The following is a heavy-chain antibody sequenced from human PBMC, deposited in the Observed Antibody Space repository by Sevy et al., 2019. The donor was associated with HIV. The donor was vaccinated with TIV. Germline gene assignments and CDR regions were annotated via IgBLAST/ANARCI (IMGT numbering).Heavy chain of an antibody. CDR3: ARGGAAIS. D-gene: IGHD3-3*01. J-gene: IGHJ5*02. CDR1: GFTFSSHW. Sequence: GGSLRLSCAASGFTFSSHWMTWVRQAPGKGLEWVANIKQDGSVKYYVDSVKGRFTISRDNGKNSLYLQMNSLRVEDTAVYYCARGGAAISWGLGTLVTVSS. CDR2: IKQDGSVK. V-gene: IGHV3-7*04.